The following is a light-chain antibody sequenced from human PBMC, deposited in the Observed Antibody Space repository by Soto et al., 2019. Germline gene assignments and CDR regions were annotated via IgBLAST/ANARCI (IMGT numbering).Light chain of an antibody. CDR3: QHYNSYSEA. Sequence: DIQMTQSPSTLSGSVGDRVTITCRASQTISSWLAWYQQKPGKAPKLLIYKASTLKSGVPSRFSGSGSGTEFTLTISSLQHDDFATSYCQHYNSYSEAFGQGTKVDLK. CDR2: KAS. V-gene: IGKV1-5*03. J-gene: IGKJ1*01. CDR1: QTISSW.